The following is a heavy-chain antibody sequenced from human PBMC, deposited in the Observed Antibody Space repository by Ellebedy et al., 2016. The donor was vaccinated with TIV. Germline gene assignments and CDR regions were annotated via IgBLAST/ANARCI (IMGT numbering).Heavy chain of an antibody. CDR1: GFAFTTYA. CDR2: IKSSTGSGTT. J-gene: IGHJ4*02. V-gene: IGHV3-15*01. CDR3: ARGSSMVRGAA. Sequence: PGGSLRLSCAASGFAFTTYAMHWVRQAPGKGLEWLGRIKSSTGSGTTDYAAPVKGRFTISRENSKNTLYLQMNSLRAEDTGVYYCARGSSMVRGAAWGQGTLVTVSS. D-gene: IGHD3-10*01.